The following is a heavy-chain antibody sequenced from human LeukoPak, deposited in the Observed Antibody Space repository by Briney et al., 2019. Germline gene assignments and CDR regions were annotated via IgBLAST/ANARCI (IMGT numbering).Heavy chain of an antibody. CDR3: AKDLARIVEPATIRRGLYYYGMDV. CDR1: GFTFSEFA. D-gene: IGHD3-22*01. V-gene: IGHV3-30*18. J-gene: IGHJ6*02. CDR2: ISSDGSSE. Sequence: PGGSLRLSCVASGFTFSEFAMHWVRQAPGKDLEWVTVISSDGSSEYYADSVKGRFIISRENSKNTLFLQMNSLRPEDTAVYSCAKDLARIVEPATIRRGLYYYGMDVWGQGTAVTVSS.